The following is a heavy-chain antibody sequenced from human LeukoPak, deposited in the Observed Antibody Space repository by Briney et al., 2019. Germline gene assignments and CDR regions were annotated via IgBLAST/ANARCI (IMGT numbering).Heavy chain of an antibody. V-gene: IGHV5-10-1*01. D-gene: IGHD6-19*01. J-gene: IGHJ3*01. CDR1: RYSFTSYW. CDR2: IDPVDSYA. Sequence: GASLKISCKGSRYSFTSYWITWVRQMPGKGLEWMGKIDPVDSYASYSPSFQGHVSFSADKSISTAYLQWSSLKASDSAIYYCARINRAVADAFDVWGQGTMVTVSS. CDR3: ARINRAVADAFDV.